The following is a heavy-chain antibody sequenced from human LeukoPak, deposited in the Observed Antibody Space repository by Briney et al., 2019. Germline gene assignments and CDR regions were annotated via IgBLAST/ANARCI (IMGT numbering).Heavy chain of an antibody. CDR2: ISSSGSTI. Sequence: PGGSLRLSSAASGFTFSSYEMNWVRQAPGKGLEWVSYISSSGSTIYYADSVKGRFTISRDNAKNSLYLQMNSLRAEDTAVYYCARDGYDYVWGSYRYPLEYWGQGTLVTVSS. D-gene: IGHD3-16*02. V-gene: IGHV3-48*03. CDR3: ARDGYDYVWGSYRYPLEY. CDR1: GFTFSSYE. J-gene: IGHJ4*02.